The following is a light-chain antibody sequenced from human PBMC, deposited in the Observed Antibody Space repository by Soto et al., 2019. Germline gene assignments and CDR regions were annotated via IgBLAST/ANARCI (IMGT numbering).Light chain of an antibody. J-gene: IGKJ2*01. CDR3: QQYGGSPYT. Sequence: EIVLTQSPGTLSLSPGERATLSCRASQSVRSNYLAWYQQKPGQAPRLLIYGASSRATGIPDRFSGTGSGTHFTLTISRLEPEDFAVYYCQQYGGSPYTFRQGTKLELK. CDR1: QSVRSNY. V-gene: IGKV3-20*01. CDR2: GAS.